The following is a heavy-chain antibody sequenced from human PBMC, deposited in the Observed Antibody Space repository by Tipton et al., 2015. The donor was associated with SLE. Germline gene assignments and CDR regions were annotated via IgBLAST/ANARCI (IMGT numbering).Heavy chain of an antibody. Sequence: QSGAEVKKPGSSVKVSCKASGGTFSSYAISWVRQAPGQGLEWMGGIIPIFGTANYAQKFQGRVTITTDESTSTAYMELSSLRSEDTAVYYCARDRAAGTGNYYYGMDVWGQGTTVTVSS. J-gene: IGHJ6*02. CDR3: ARDRAAGTGNYYYGMDV. CDR2: IIPIFGTA. D-gene: IGHD6-13*01. CDR1: GGTFSSYA. V-gene: IGHV1-69*05.